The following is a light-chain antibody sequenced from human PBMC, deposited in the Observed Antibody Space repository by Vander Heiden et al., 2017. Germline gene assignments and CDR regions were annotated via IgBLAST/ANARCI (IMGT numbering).Light chain of an antibody. CDR3: RQDYNYPRT. J-gene: IGKJ1*01. Sequence: AIQMNQSPSSLSASVGDRVTITCRASQGIRNDLGWYQQKPGKAPKLLIYAASSLQSGVPSRFSGSGSGTDFTLTISSLQPEDFATYYCRQDYNYPRTFGQGTKVEIK. CDR1: QGIRND. V-gene: IGKV1-6*01. CDR2: AAS.